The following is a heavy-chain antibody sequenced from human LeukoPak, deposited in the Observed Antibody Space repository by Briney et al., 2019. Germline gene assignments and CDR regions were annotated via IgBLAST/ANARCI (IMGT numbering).Heavy chain of an antibody. Sequence: SETLSFTCTVSGGSISSYYWSWIRQPPGKGQEWIGYISYSGSTKYNPSLKSRVTISIDTSKKQFSLNLSSVTAADTAVYYCSRHRQYDADVFDIWGQGTMVTVSS. D-gene: IGHD2-8*01. CDR1: GGSISSYY. CDR3: SRHRQYDADVFDI. J-gene: IGHJ3*02. CDR2: ISYSGST. V-gene: IGHV4-59*08.